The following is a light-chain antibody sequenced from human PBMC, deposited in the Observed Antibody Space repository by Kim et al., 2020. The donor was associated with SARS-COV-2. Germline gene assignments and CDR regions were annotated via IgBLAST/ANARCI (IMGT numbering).Light chain of an antibody. CDR1: QSISNY. J-gene: IGKJ2*01. CDR2: TAS. V-gene: IGKV1-39*01. CDR3: QQSYSSPRT. Sequence: DIQMTQSPSSLSASVGDRVPITCRASQSISNYLNWYQQKPGKAPKLLIYTASSLLRGVASGFSGSGSGTDFTLTISSLQPEDFATYFFQQSYSSPRTFGQVTKLDI.